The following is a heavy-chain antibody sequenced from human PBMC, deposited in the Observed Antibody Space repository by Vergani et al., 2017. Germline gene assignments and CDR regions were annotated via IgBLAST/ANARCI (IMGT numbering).Heavy chain of an antibody. J-gene: IGHJ4*02. D-gene: IGHD1-1*01. CDR3: ARHTTYTDS. CDR2: IYPADSDT. Sequence: EVELVQSGPEMRKPGDSLKISCKGSEYSFGIYWIGWVRQMPGKGLEWMGIIYPADSDTRYSPSFQGQVTISADKSISTAFLQWDSLKASDTALYYCARHTTYTDSWGQGTLVTVSS. CDR1: EYSFGIYW. V-gene: IGHV5-51*01.